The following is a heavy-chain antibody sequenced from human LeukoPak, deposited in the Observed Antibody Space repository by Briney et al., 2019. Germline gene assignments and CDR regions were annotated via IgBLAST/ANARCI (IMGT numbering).Heavy chain of an antibody. CDR1: GGSISGYY. Sequence: SETVSLTCTVSGGSISGYYWTWIRQPPGKGLEWIGYIYYTGSTDYNPSLKSRVTLSLDTSKNQFSLKLSSVTAADTAVYYCARAYSTSSVYFDYWGQGTLVTVSS. D-gene: IGHD6-6*01. CDR3: ARAYSTSSVYFDY. J-gene: IGHJ4*02. V-gene: IGHV4-59*01. CDR2: IYYTGST.